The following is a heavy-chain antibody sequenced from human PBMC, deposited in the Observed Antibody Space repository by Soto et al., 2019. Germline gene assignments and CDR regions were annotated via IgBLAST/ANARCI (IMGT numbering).Heavy chain of an antibody. CDR1: GFTFSSYS. CDR3: ARRDPGACSQH. Sequence: PGGSLRLSRAASGFTFSSYSMNWLRQAPGKGLEWVSSICSSSSHLYSADSVKGRVTISRDNAKNSLDLQMNSLRAEDTAIYYCARRDPGACSQHCGQGTLVTVSA. D-gene: IGHD2-8*01. J-gene: IGHJ1*01. V-gene: IGHV3-21*01. CDR2: ICSSSSHL.